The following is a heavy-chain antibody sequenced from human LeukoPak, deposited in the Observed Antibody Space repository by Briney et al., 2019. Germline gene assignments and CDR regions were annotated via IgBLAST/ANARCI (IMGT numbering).Heavy chain of an antibody. CDR3: ARNGQLVRGRGFDY. D-gene: IGHD6-13*01. V-gene: IGHV3-48*03. J-gene: IGHJ4*02. CDR2: ISSSGSTI. Sequence: GGSLRLSCAASGFTFSSYEMNWVRQAPGKGLEWVSYISSSGSTIYYADSVKGRFTISRDNAKNSLYLQMNSLRAEDTAVYYCARNGQLVRGRGFDYWGQGTLVTVSS. CDR1: GFTFSSYE.